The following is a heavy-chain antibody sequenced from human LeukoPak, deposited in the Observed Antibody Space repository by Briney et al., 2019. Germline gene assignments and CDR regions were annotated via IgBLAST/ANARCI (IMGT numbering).Heavy chain of an antibody. V-gene: IGHV4-39*07. CDR1: GGSISSSSYY. CDR2: IYYSGST. Sequence: PSETLSLTFTVSGGSISSSSYYWGWIRQPPGKGLEWIGSIYYSGSTYYNPSLKSRVTISVDTSKNQFSLKLSSVTAADTAVYYCARKGMYYYDSSPWFDPWGQGTLVTVSS. J-gene: IGHJ5*02. D-gene: IGHD3-22*01. CDR3: ARKGMYYYDSSPWFDP.